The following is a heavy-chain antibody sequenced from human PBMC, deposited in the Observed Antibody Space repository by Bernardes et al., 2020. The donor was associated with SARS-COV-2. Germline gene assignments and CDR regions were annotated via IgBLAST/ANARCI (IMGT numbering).Heavy chain of an antibody. CDR3: VRSGGDY. CDR1: GFSFNIYW. V-gene: IGHV3-7*01. D-gene: IGHD1-26*01. CDR2: IQQDGSEK. Sequence: GGSLRLSCAASGFSFNIYWMSWVRQAPGKGLEWVANIQQDGSEKNYADSVKGRFSISRDNAKESVYLEMNSLRVEDTAMYYCVRSGGDYWGQGALVNVSS. J-gene: IGHJ4*02.